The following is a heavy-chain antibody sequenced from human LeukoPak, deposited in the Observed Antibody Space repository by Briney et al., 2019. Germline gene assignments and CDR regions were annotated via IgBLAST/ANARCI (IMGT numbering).Heavy chain of an antibody. Sequence: GSLRLSCAASGFTFSNYPMAWIRQPPGKGREGMGSIYYSGSTYYNPSLKSRVTISVDTSKNQFSLKLSSVTAADTAVYYCARLPRRLVRFGDYWGQGTLVTVSS. V-gene: IGHV4-39*01. D-gene: IGHD6-19*01. J-gene: IGHJ4*02. CDR2: IYYSGST. CDR1: GFTFSNYP. CDR3: ARLPRRLVRFGDY.